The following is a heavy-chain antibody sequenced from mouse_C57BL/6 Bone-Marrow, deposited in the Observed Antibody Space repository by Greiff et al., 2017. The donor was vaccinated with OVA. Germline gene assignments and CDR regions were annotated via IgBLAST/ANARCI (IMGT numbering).Heavy chain of an antibody. J-gene: IGHJ3*01. CDR2: ISSGGDYI. CDR1: GFTFSSYA. V-gene: IGHV5-9-1*02. D-gene: IGHD2-3*01. Sequence: EVKLMESGEGLVKPGGSLKLSCAASGFTFSSYAMSWVRQTPEKRLEWVAYISSGGDYIYYADTVKGRFTISRDNARNTLYLQMSSLKSEDTAMDYCTGYDLAWFAYWGQGTLVTVSA. CDR3: TGYDLAWFAY.